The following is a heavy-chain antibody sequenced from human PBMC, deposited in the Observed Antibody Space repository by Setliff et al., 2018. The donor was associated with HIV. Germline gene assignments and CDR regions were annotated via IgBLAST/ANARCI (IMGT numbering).Heavy chain of an antibody. D-gene: IGHD4-17*01. J-gene: IGHJ3*01. CDR1: GYSFSSYW. CDR2: IYPSDSDA. CDR3: TRQDGSHGPVGV. Sequence: GESLKISCQGLGYSFSSYWIGWARQTPGKGLEWLGIIYPSDSDARYSPSFQGQVTISVDTAISTAYLQWSRLKASYTAIYYCTRQDGSHGPVGVWGQGTWVTV. V-gene: IGHV5-51*01.